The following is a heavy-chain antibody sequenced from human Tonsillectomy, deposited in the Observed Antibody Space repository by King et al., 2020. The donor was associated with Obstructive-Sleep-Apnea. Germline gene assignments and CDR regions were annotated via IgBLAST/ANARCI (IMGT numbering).Heavy chain of an antibody. V-gene: IGHV1-18*01. D-gene: IGHD6-19*01. CDR1: GYTFTSYG. J-gene: IGHJ4*02. CDR3: ARSSSGSIPYYFDY. CDR2: ISAYNGNA. Sequence: QLVQSGTEVKRPGASVKVSCKASGYTFTSYGISWLRQAPGQGPEWMGWISAYNGNANYAQMLQGRVTMTTDTSTSTAYMELRSLRSDDTAVYYCARSSSGSIPYYFDYWGQGTLVTVSS.